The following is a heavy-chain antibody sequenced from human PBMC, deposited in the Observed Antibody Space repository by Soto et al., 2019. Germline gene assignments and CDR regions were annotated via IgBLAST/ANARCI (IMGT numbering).Heavy chain of an antibody. V-gene: IGHV3-30*18. CDR1: GFTFSSYG. Sequence: GGSLTLSCAASGFTFSSYGMHWVRQAPGKGLEWVAVISYDGSYKYYADSVKGRFTISRDNSKNTLYLQMNSLRAEDTAVYYCAKVWRIAVAGTWNYFDYWGQGTLVTVSS. D-gene: IGHD6-19*01. J-gene: IGHJ4*02. CDR3: AKVWRIAVAGTWNYFDY. CDR2: ISYDGSYK.